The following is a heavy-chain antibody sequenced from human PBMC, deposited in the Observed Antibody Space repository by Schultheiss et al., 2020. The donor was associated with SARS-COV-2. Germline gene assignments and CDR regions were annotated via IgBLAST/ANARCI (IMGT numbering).Heavy chain of an antibody. CDR3: ARASPYFDY. CDR2: VYSGGDT. V-gene: IGHV3-53*01. J-gene: IGHJ4*02. CDR1: GFTVSSQY. Sequence: GGSLRLSCAVSGFTVSSQYISWLRQAPGKGLEWVSVVYSGGDTHYADSVKGRFTISRDTSKNTLYLQLNSLRAEDTAVYYCARASPYFDYWGQGALVTVSS.